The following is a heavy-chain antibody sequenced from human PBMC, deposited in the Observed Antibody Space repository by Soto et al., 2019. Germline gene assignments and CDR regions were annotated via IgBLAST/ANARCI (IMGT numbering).Heavy chain of an antibody. CDR3: AREEIAVAGTKDYYYYYGMDV. Sequence: QVQLVQSGAEVKKPGSSVKVSCKASGGTFSSYAISWVRQAPGQVLEWMGGIIPIFGTANYAQKSQGRVTITADESTSTAYMELSSLRSEDTAVYYCAREEIAVAGTKDYYYYYGMDVWGQGTTVTVSS. V-gene: IGHV1-69*01. D-gene: IGHD6-19*01. J-gene: IGHJ6*02. CDR2: IIPIFGTA. CDR1: GGTFSSYA.